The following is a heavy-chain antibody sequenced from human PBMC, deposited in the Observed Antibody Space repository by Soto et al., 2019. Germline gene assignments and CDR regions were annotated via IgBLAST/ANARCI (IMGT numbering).Heavy chain of an antibody. D-gene: IGHD3-16*01. J-gene: IGHJ1*01. V-gene: IGHV1-8*01. CDR1: GYTFTSYD. CDR3: ARAPVDFDYYDVRRDGFAY. CDR2: MNPNSGNT. Sequence: ASVKVSCKASGYTFTSYDINWVRQATGQGLEWMGWMNPNSGNTGYAQKFQGRVTMTRNTSISTAYMELSSLRSEDTAVYYCARAPVDFDYYDVRRDGFAYWGQGTSVTVSS.